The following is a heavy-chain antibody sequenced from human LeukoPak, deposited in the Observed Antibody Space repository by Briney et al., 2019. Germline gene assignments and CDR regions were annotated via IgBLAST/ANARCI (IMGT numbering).Heavy chain of an antibody. CDR3: ARAVRLHYYDSGGYDY. D-gene: IGHD3-22*01. CDR2: INHSGST. J-gene: IGHJ4*02. Sequence: PSETLSLTCAVYGGSFSGYYWSWIRQPPGKGLEWIGEINHSGSTNYNPSLKSRVTISVDTSKNQFSLKLSSVTAADTAVYYCARAVRLHYYDSGGYDYWGQGTLVTVSS. V-gene: IGHV4-34*01. CDR1: GGSFSGYY.